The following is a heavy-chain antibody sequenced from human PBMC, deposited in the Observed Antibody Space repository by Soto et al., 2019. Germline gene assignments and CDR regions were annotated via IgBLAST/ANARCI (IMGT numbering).Heavy chain of an antibody. CDR1: GGTFSTND. J-gene: IGHJ4*02. CDR2: ITPMFDTT. V-gene: IGHV1-69*12. CDR3: AQDLGSQIAAF. D-gene: IGHD2-15*01. Sequence: QVQLVQSGAEVEKPGSSVKVSCKASGGTFSTNDISWVRQAPGQGLEWMGGITPMFDTTKYGQDFQGRVTITEDESTTTAYMELSSLRSEDTAIYYCAQDLGSQIAAFWGQGTLVTVSS.